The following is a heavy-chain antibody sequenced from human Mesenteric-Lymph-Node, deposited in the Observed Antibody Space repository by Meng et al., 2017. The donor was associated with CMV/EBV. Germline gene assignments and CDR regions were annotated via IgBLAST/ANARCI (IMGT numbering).Heavy chain of an antibody. Sequence: GGSLRLSCAASGFTFSSYWMHWVRQAPGKGLVWVSRINSDGSSTSHADSVKGRFTISRDNSKNTLYLQLNSLRAEDTAVYYCVRDQYSGTYYFDYWGQGTLVTVSS. CDR1: GFTFSSYW. CDR2: INSDGSST. D-gene: IGHD1-26*01. V-gene: IGHV3-74*01. CDR3: VRDQYSGTYYFDY. J-gene: IGHJ4*02.